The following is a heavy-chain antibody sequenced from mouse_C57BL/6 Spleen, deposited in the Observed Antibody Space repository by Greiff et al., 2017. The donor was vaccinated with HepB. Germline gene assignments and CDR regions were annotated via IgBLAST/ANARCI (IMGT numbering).Heavy chain of an antibody. CDR2: ISSGGSYT. J-gene: IGHJ2*01. V-gene: IGHV5-6*01. D-gene: IGHD2-4*01. CDR3: ARHNYDYGDYFDY. Sequence: EVHLVESGGDLVKPGGSLKLSCAASGFTFSSYGMSWVRQTPDKRLEWVATISSGGSYTYYPDSVKGRFTISRDNAKNTLYLQMSSLKSEDTAMYYCARHNYDYGDYFDYWGQGTTLTVSS. CDR1: GFTFSSYG.